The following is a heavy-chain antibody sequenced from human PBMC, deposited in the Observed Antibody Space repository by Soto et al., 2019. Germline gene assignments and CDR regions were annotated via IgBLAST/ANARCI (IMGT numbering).Heavy chain of an antibody. D-gene: IGHD7-27*01. CDR2: ISYDGSNK. Sequence: GESLKISCAASGFTFSSYAMHWVRQAPGKGLEWVAVISYDGSNKYYADSVKGRFTISRDNSKNPLYLQMNSLRAEDTAGYYCARDANSGDYYYYCMDVWGQGTTVTVSS. CDR1: GFTFSSYA. V-gene: IGHV3-30-3*01. J-gene: IGHJ6*02. CDR3: ARDANSGDYYYYCMDV.